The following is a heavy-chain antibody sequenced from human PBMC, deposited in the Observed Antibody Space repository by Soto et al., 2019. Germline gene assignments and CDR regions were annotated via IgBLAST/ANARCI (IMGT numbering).Heavy chain of an antibody. CDR2: ISGSGGST. J-gene: IGHJ4*02. D-gene: IGHD3-22*01. CDR3: AKGLGGYYWLIDY. CDR1: GFTFSIYA. V-gene: IGHV3-23*01. Sequence: GGSLRLSCAASGFTFSIYAMSWVRHAPGKGLEWVSAISGSGGSTYYADSVKGRFTISRDNSKNTLYLQMNSLRAEDTAVYYCAKGLGGYYWLIDYWGQGTLVTVSS.